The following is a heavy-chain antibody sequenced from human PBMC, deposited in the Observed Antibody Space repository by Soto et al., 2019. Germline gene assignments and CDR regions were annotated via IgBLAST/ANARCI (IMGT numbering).Heavy chain of an antibody. Sequence: PSETLSLTCAVYGGSFSGYYWSWIRQPPGKGLEWIGEINHSGSTNYNPSLKSRVTISVDTSKNQFSLKLSSVTAADTAVYYCARVAGYCSGGSCYGWFDPWGQGNLVT. J-gene: IGHJ5*02. CDR3: ARVAGYCSGGSCYGWFDP. D-gene: IGHD2-15*01. V-gene: IGHV4-34*01. CDR2: INHSGST. CDR1: GGSFSGYY.